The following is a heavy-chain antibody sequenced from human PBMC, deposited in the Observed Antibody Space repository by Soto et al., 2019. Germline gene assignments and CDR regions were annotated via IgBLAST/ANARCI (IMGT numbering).Heavy chain of an antibody. J-gene: IGHJ6*02. Sequence: QVQLVQSGAEVTKPGSSVKVSCKASGGTFSSYAISWVRQAPGQGLEWMGGIIPIFGTANYAQKFQGRVMITADESTSTAYMGLSSLRSEDTAVYYCARAVLGGIAVAGKEYYGMDVWGQGTTVTVSS. CDR2: IIPIFGTA. CDR3: ARAVLGGIAVAGKEYYGMDV. CDR1: GGTFSSYA. V-gene: IGHV1-69*12. D-gene: IGHD6-19*01.